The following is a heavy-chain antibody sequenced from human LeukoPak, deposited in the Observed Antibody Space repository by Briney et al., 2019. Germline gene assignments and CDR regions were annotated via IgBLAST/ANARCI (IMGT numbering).Heavy chain of an antibody. V-gene: IGHV3-23*01. J-gene: IGHJ4*02. Sequence: PGGSLRLSCAASGFTFSSYAMSWVRQAPGKGLEWVSAISGSGGSTYCADSVKGRFTISRDNAKNSLYLQMNSLRAEDTAVYYCARVTTEADPGFDYWGQGTLVTVSS. CDR2: ISGSGGST. D-gene: IGHD1/OR15-1a*01. CDR3: ARVTTEADPGFDY. CDR1: GFTFSSYA.